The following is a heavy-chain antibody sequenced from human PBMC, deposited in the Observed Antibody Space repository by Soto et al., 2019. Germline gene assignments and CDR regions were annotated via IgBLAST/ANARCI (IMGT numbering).Heavy chain of an antibody. CDR1: GYTFTGYY. Sequence: ASVKVSCKVSGYTFTGYYMHWVRQAPGQGLEWMGWINPNSGGTNYAQKFQGRVTMTRDTSISTAYMELSRLRSDDTAVYYCARDSHSYYYDSSGSYSDYWGQGTLVTVSS. CDR3: ARDSHSYYYDSSGSYSDY. J-gene: IGHJ4*02. D-gene: IGHD3-22*01. CDR2: INPNSGGT. V-gene: IGHV1-2*02.